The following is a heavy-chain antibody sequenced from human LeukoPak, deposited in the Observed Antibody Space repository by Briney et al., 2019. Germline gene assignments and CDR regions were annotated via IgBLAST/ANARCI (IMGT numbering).Heavy chain of an antibody. CDR3: AREGSIYYYDSSGYLGY. D-gene: IGHD3-22*01. J-gene: IGHJ4*02. CDR1: GGSISNYY. V-gene: IGHV4-4*08. Sequence: SETLSLTCTVSGGSISNYYWSWIRQPPGKGLEWIGRIYSGGRTTYNPSLKSRVTISVDTSKNQFSLKLSSVTAADTAVYYCAREGSIYYYDSSGYLGYWGQGTLVTVSS. CDR2: IYSGGRT.